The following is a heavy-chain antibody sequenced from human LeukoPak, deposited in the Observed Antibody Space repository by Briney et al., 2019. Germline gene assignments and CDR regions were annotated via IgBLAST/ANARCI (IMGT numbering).Heavy chain of an antibody. D-gene: IGHD1-26*01. Sequence: SETLSLTCAVSTGSISGYYWSWIQQPPGKGLEWIGFRYYSGASNYNPSLRGRVTISVDRSKSQVSLKMTSVTAADTAVYYCARALSGSPAVFDSWGKGTLVSVSS. V-gene: IGHV4-59*08. CDR3: ARALSGSPAVFDS. CDR2: RYYSGAS. CDR1: TGSISGYY. J-gene: IGHJ4*02.